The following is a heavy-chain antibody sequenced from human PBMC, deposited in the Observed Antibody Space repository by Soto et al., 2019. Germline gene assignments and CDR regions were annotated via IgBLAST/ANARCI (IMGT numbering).Heavy chain of an antibody. CDR1: GVTVCSYA. Sequence: WGSPRLSCAACGVTVCSYAMDGVRQEPGKGLEWVAVISYDGSNKYYADSVKGRFTISRDNSKNTLYLQMNSLRAEDTAVYYCARGRTTPLAVVGTYEGFSYYYYGMDVWGQGTTVTVSS. J-gene: IGHJ6*02. D-gene: IGHD6-19*01. CDR3: ARGRTTPLAVVGTYEGFSYYYYGMDV. CDR2: ISYDGSNK. V-gene: IGHV3-30-3*01.